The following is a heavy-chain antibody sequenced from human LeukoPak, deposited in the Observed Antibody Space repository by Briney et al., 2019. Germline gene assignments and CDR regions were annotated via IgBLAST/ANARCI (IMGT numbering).Heavy chain of an antibody. CDR1: GYTFTSYY. CDR3: ASDSSGYYSFDY. Sequence: ASVKVSCKASGYTFTSYYMHWMRQAPGQGLEWMGIINPSGGSTGYAQKFQGRVTMTRDMSTSTVYMELSSLRSEDTAVYYCASDSSGYYSFDYWGQGTLVTVSS. CDR2: INPSGGST. J-gene: IGHJ4*02. D-gene: IGHD3-22*01. V-gene: IGHV1-46*01.